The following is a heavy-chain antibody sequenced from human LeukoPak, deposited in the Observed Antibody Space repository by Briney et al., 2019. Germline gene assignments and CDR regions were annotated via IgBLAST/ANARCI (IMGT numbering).Heavy chain of an antibody. Sequence: GGSLRLSCAASGFTFSGYWMSWVRQAPGKGLEWVANIKQDGSEKYYVDSVKGRFTISRDNAKNSLYLQMNSLRAEDTAVYYCARGGVVPAAPLDYWGQGTLVTVSS. V-gene: IGHV3-7*01. CDR1: GFTFSGYW. CDR2: IKQDGSEK. D-gene: IGHD2-2*01. CDR3: ARGGVVPAAPLDY. J-gene: IGHJ4*02.